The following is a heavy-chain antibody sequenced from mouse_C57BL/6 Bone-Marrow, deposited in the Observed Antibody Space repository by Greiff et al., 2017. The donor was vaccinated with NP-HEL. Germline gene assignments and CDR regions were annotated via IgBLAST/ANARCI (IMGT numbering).Heavy chain of an antibody. CDR1: GFTFSSYG. Sequence: EVQLQESGGDLVKPGGSQKLSCAASGFTFSSYGMSWVRQTPDKRLAWVATISSGGSYTYYPDSVKGRFTISRDNAKNTLYLQMSSLKSEDTAMYYCARQKRLAYWGQGTLVTVSA. V-gene: IGHV5-6*01. J-gene: IGHJ3*01. CDR2: ISSGGSYT. CDR3: ARQKRLAY.